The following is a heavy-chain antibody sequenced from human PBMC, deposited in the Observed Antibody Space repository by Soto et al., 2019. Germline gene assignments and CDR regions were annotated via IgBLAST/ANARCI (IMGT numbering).Heavy chain of an antibody. CDR3: ARYPTGRVGFQH. D-gene: IGHD3-10*01. Sequence: SETLSLTCTFSGGSISSGGYYWSWIRQYPGKGLEWIGYIYYSGSTYYNPSLKSRVTISVDTSKNQFSLKLSSVTAADTAVYYCARYPTGRVGFQHWGQGTLVTVSS. J-gene: IGHJ1*01. CDR1: GGSISSGGYY. V-gene: IGHV4-31*03. CDR2: IYYSGST.